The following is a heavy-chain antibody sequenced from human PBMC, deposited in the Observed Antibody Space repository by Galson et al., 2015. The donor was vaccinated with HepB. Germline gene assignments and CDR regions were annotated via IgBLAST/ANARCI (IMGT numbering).Heavy chain of an antibody. V-gene: IGHV3-48*01. J-gene: IGHJ4*02. Sequence: SLRLSCAASGFTFSSYSMNWVRQAPGKGLEWVSYISSSSSTIYYADSVKGRFTISRDNAKNSLYLQMNSLRAEDTAVYYCARVDGSGSTHTGLVDYWGQGTLVTVSS. CDR1: GFTFSSYS. D-gene: IGHD3-10*01. CDR2: ISSSSSTI. CDR3: ARVDGSGSTHTGLVDY.